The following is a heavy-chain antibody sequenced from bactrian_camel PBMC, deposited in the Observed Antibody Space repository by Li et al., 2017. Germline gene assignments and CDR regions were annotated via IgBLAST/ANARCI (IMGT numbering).Heavy chain of an antibody. Sequence: VQLVESGGGQVQPGGSLTLSCVATGSTDNNYGMSWVRQTPGKGLEWVSVINAASTYTAYAGSVKGRFTISRDNAKNTLYLQLNSLETDDTAMYYCTKEPIGLGSPHHYGGSWSAALDEYDYWGQGTQVTV. CDR1: GSTDNNYG. CDR3: TKEPIGLGSPHHYGGSWSAALDEYDY. J-gene: IGHJ4*01. D-gene: IGHD6*01. CDR2: INAASTYT. V-gene: IGHV3S40*01.